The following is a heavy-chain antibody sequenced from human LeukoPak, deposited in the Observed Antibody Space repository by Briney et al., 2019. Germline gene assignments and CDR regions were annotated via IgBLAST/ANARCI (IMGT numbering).Heavy chain of an antibody. J-gene: IGHJ4*02. CDR2: IWYDGSNK. CDR3: ARHKDWTFDY. Sequence: QTGGSLRLSCAASGFTFGSYDMHWVRQAPGKWLEWVAVIWYDGSNKYYADSVKGRFTISRDISKNTLYLQMNSLRAEDTAVYYCARHKDWTFDYWGQGTLVTVSS. V-gene: IGHV3-33*01. CDR1: GFTFGSYD. D-gene: IGHD3/OR15-3a*01.